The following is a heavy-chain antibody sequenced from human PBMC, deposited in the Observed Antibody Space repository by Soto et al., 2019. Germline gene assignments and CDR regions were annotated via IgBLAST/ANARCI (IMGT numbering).Heavy chain of an antibody. J-gene: IGHJ3*02. CDR3: ATWHLQEHAYDI. Sequence: QPGGSLTLSCEASGFTVSCKKYVAWVRQAPGKGLEWLSALYDLDSTYYADSLKSRVTTSRDSSSTPVYLQMSSLTPDDTAVYSCATWHLQEHAYDIWGQGIMVTVSS. CDR1: GFTVSCKKY. D-gene: IGHD1-1*01. V-gene: IGHV3-53*01. CDR2: LYDLDST.